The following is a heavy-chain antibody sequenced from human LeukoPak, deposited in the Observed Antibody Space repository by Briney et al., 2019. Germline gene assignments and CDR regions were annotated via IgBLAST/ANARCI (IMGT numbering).Heavy chain of an antibody. V-gene: IGHV3-53*01. D-gene: IGHD1-1*01. CDR3: ARGSETETGRYYYGMDV. CDR2: IYSGGST. CDR1: GFSFSRNY. Sequence: GGSLRLSCAASGFSFSRNYMNWVRQAPGKGLEWVSVIYSGGSTYFADSVRGRFTITRDNSKNTVFLQMNSLRAEDTAVYYCARGSETETGRYYYGMDVWGQGTTVTVSS. J-gene: IGHJ6*02.